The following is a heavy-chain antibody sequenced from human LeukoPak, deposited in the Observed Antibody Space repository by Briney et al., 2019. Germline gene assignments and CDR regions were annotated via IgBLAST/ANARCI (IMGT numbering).Heavy chain of an antibody. CDR3: ATGGVHYYDSSADY. D-gene: IGHD3-22*01. J-gene: IGHJ4*02. V-gene: IGHV3-21*01. CDR2: ITTSSSYI. CDR1: GFTFSRSN. Sequence: GGSLRLSCAASGFTFSRSNMNWVRQAPGKGLEWVSSITTSSSYIYYADSVKGRFTISRDNAKNSLYLQMDSLRGEDTAVYYCATGGVHYYDSSADYWGQGTLVTVSS.